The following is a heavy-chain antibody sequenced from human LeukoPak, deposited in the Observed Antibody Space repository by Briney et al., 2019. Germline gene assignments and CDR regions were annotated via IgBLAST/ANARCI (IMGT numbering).Heavy chain of an antibody. CDR2: ISSSSGYI. CDR1: GFTFSNYA. D-gene: IGHD2-15*01. CDR3: ARDSASGGSSDY. Sequence: PGGSLRLSCAASGFTFSNYAMSWVRQAPGKGLEWVSSISSSSGYIYYGDSVKGRFTISRDNAKNSLYLQMNSLRAEDTAVYYCARDSASGGSSDYWGQGTLVTVSS. J-gene: IGHJ4*02. V-gene: IGHV3-21*01.